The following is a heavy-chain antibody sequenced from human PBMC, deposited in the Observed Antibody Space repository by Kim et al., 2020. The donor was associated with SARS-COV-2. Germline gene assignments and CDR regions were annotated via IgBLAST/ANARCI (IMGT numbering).Heavy chain of an antibody. Sequence: SETLSLTCAVYGGSFSGYYWSWIRQPPGKGLEWIGEINHSGSTNYNPSLKSRVTISVDTSKNQFSLKLSSVTAADTAVYYCARGYVCSGGSCYLYYYYYGMDVWGQGTTVTVSS. D-gene: IGHD2-15*01. J-gene: IGHJ6*02. V-gene: IGHV4-34*01. CDR1: GGSFSGYY. CDR2: INHSGST. CDR3: ARGYVCSGGSCYLYYYYYGMDV.